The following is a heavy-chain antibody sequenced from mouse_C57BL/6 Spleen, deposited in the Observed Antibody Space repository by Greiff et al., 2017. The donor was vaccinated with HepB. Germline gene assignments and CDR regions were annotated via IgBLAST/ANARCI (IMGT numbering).Heavy chain of an antibody. CDR3: ARWGLITTVVDRYFDV. Sequence: VQLQQSGAELVKPGASVKISCKASGYAFSSYWMNWVKQRPGKGLEWIGQIYPGDGDTNYNGKFKGKATLTADKSSSTAYMQLSSLTSEGSAVYFCARWGLITTVVDRYFDVWGTGTTVTVSS. D-gene: IGHD1-1*01. CDR1: GYAFSSYW. J-gene: IGHJ1*03. CDR2: IYPGDGDT. V-gene: IGHV1-80*01.